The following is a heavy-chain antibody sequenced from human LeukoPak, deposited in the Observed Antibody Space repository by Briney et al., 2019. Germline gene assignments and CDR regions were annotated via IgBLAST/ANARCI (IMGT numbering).Heavy chain of an antibody. CDR2: IREDGSEK. CDR1: GFKFRDFW. CDR3: ARWDGQLFEWNMDV. V-gene: IGHV3-7*01. Sequence: GGSLRLSCAASGFKFRDFWMNWVRQAPGKGLEWLANIREDGSEKCYAESVKGRFTISRDNTRTLLFLHLSSVRVEDTAVYYCARWDGQLFEWNMDVWGKGTTVTVSS. J-gene: IGHJ6*04. D-gene: IGHD6-6*01.